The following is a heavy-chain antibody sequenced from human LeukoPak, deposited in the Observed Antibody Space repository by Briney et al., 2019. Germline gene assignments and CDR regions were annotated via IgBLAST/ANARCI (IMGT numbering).Heavy chain of an antibody. Sequence: SETLSLTCTVSGGSIRSYYWGWIRQPPGKGLEWIGTIYYSGSTYYNPSLKSRVTISADTSKNQFSLKLSSVTAADTAVYYCARTRGYSGYVDAFDIWGQGTMVTVFS. CDR1: GGSIRSYY. CDR2: IYYSGST. D-gene: IGHD5-12*01. CDR3: ARTRGYSGYVDAFDI. V-gene: IGHV4-39*01. J-gene: IGHJ3*02.